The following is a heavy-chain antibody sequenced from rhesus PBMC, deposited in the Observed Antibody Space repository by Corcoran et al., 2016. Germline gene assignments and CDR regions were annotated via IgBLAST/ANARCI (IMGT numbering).Heavy chain of an antibody. J-gene: IGHJ4*01. CDR3: TRGGSGWSGYFDY. V-gene: IGHV3-16*02. Sequence: EVQLVESGGGLVQPGGSLRLSCAASGFTFRNFWMSWVRQSPGKGLDWVGRIKKKADGGTEEYAESVKGRFTISRDDSKNTLYLQMNSLKTEDTAVYYCTRGGSGWSGYFDYWGQGVLVTVSS. CDR1: GFTFRNFW. CDR2: IKKKADGGTE. D-gene: IGHD6S26*01.